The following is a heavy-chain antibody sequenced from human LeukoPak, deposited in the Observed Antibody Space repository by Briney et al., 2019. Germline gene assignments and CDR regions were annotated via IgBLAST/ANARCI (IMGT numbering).Heavy chain of an antibody. Sequence: GASVKGSCKVSGYTLTELSMHWVRQAPGKGLEWMGGFDPEDGETIYAQKFQGRVTMTEDTSTDTAYMALSSLRSEDTAVYYCASRNYGSGDYWGQGTLVTVSS. D-gene: IGHD3-10*01. CDR3: ASRNYGSGDY. V-gene: IGHV1-24*01. J-gene: IGHJ4*02. CDR1: GYTLTELS. CDR2: FDPEDGET.